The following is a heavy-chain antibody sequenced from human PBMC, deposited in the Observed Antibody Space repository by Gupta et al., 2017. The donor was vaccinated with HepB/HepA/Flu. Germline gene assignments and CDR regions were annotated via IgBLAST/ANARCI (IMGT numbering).Heavy chain of an antibody. CDR1: GSTFSNYD. CDR3: AKVSGRGDLKVLDPRTGPYYYYYYMDV. Sequence: QVQLVESGGVVVQPGRSLRLSRAASGSTFSNYDMNWVRRAHVKGLEWVALISYDGSKKYYADAVKGRFTISRDNSKNTLYLQMNSLRAEDTAVFYCAKVSGRGDLKVLDPRTGPYYYYYYMDVWGEGTTGTVSS. CDR2: ISYDGSKK. J-gene: IGHJ6*03. V-gene: IGHV3-30*18. D-gene: IGHD3-16*01.